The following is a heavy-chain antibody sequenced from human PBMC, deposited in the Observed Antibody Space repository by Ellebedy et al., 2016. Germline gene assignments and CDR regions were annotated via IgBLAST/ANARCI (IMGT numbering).Heavy chain of an antibody. CDR1: GFTSSAYW. Sequence: GGSLRLSXAASGFTSSAYWMPWVRQAPGKGLEWVATISGDGGSTNFADSVKGRFTISRDNSKNSLYLQMNSLRDEDTAVYDCARSSRVRGGDLFDYWGQGALVTVSS. D-gene: IGHD3-10*01. J-gene: IGHJ4*02. CDR3: ARSSRVRGGDLFDY. CDR2: ISGDGGST. V-gene: IGHV3-23*01.